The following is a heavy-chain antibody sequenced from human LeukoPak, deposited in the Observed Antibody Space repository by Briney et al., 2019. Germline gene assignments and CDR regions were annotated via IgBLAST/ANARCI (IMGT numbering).Heavy chain of an antibody. V-gene: IGHV1-8*01. D-gene: IGHD4-11*01. CDR2: MNPNSGNT. CDR1: GYTFTSYD. CDR3: ARSPRRPGRGYSWRLLY. Sequence: ASVKVSCKASGYTFTSYDINWVRQATGQGLEWMGGMNPNSGNTGYAQKFQGRVTMTRNTSISTAYMELSSLRSEDTAVYYCARSPRRPGRGYSWRLLYWGQGTLVTVSS. J-gene: IGHJ4*02.